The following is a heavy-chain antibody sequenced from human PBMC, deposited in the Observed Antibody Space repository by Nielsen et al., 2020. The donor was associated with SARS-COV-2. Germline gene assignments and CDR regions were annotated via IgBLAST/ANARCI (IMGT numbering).Heavy chain of an antibody. V-gene: IGHV7-4-1*02. CDR3: ARGVLRYFDWSGSDIDY. D-gene: IGHD3-9*01. Sequence: ASVKVSCKASGYTFTSYAMNWVRQAPGQGPEWMGWINTNTGNPTYAQGFTGRFVFSLDTSVSTAYLQISSLKAEDTAVYYCARGVLRYFDWSGSDIDYWGQGTLVTVSS. CDR1: GYTFTSYA. CDR2: INTNTGNP. J-gene: IGHJ4*02.